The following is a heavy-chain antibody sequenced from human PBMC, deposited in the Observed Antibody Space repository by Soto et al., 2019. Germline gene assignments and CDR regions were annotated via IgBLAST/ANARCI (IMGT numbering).Heavy chain of an antibody. D-gene: IGHD3-9*01. V-gene: IGHV3-30-3*01. CDR1: GFTFSSYA. CDR3: ARNKDYYDILTGYYYYGMDV. CDR2: ISYDGSNK. Sequence: PGGSLRLSCAASGFTFSSYAMHWVRQAPGKGLEWVAVISYDGSNKYYADSVKGRFTISRDNSKNTLYLQMNSLRAEDTAVYYCARNKDYYDILTGYYYYGMDVWGQGTTVTVSS. J-gene: IGHJ6*02.